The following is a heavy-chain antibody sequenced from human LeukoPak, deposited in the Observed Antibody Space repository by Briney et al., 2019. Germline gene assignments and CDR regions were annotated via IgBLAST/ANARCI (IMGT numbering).Heavy chain of an antibody. CDR1: GGPIFSYY. CDR3: ARLKFYDSTGYSPGHYMDV. Sequence: SETLSLTCTVSGGPIFSYYWSWIRQTAGKGLEWIGRLYTGVGTDCNPSLKSRVTMSVDTSKKQFALKLSAVTAADTAVYYCARLKFYDSTGYSPGHYMDVWGKGTTVTVSS. D-gene: IGHD3-22*01. V-gene: IGHV4-4*07. J-gene: IGHJ6*03. CDR2: LYTGVGT.